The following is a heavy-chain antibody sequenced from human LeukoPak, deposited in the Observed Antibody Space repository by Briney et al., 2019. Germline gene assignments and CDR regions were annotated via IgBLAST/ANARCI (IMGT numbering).Heavy chain of an antibody. CDR2: ISAYNGNT. CDR1: GYTFTSYG. V-gene: IGHV1-18*01. D-gene: IGHD2-2*01. Sequence: ASVKVSCKASGYTFTSYGISWVRQAPGQGLEWMGWISAYNGNTNYAQKFQGRVTITRNTSISTAYMELSSLRSEDTAVYYCARGYRFSPVDYWGQGTLVTVSS. J-gene: IGHJ4*02. CDR3: ARGYRFSPVDY.